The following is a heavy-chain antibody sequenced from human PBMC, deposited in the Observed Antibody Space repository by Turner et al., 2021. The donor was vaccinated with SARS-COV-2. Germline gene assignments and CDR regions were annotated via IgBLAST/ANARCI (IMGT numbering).Heavy chain of an antibody. V-gene: IGHV3-30*18. CDR1: GFTFSRYG. J-gene: IGHJ5*02. CDR2: ISYDGSNK. Sequence: QVQLVASGGGVVQPGRSLRLYCAASGFTFSRYGMHWVRQAPGKGLEWVAVISYDGSNKYYADSVKGRFTISRDNSKNTLYLQMNSLRAEDTAVYYCAKDLGQLDWFDPWGQGTLVTVSS. D-gene: IGHD6-13*01. CDR3: AKDLGQLDWFDP.